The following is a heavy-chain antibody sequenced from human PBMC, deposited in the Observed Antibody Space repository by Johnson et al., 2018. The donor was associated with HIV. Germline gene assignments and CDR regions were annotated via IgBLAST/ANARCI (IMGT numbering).Heavy chain of an antibody. D-gene: IGHD3-16*01. Sequence: VQLVESGGASVQPGGSLRLSCVVSGFNFSSHWMHWVRQVPGKGLVWVSRINSDGTIISYADYVKGRFTISRDNSKNTLYLQMNSLRAEDTAVYYCAREGGIRGPSPVDAFDIWGQGTMVTVSS. CDR1: GFNFSSHW. CDR3: AREGGIRGPSPVDAFDI. CDR2: INSDGTII. V-gene: IGHV3-74*01. J-gene: IGHJ3*02.